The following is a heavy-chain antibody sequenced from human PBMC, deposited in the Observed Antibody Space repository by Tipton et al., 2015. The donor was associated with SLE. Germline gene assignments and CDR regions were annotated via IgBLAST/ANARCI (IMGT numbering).Heavy chain of an antibody. V-gene: IGHV4-59*01. CDR1: GGSINNYY. CDR2: IYYSGST. D-gene: IGHD2-15*01. CDR3: ARDRCSGGGCYFDF. Sequence: TLSLTCTVSGGSINNYYWTWIRQTPGKGLEWIGCIYYSGSTNYNPSLKSRLTISVDTSQNQFSLKLSSVTAADTAVYYCARDRCSGGGCYFDFWGLGALVTVSS. J-gene: IGHJ4*02.